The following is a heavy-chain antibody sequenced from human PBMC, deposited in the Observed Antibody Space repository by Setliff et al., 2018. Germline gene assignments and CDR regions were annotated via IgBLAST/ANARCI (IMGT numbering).Heavy chain of an antibody. CDR1: GGSISSGGYY. CDR3: ARRSGWPNWFDP. Sequence: SETLSLTCTVSGGSISSGGYYWSWIRQPPGKGLEWIGEINHSGSTNYNPSLKSRVTISVDASKDQFSLKLSSVTAADTAVYYCARRSGWPNWFDPWGQGTLVTVSS. V-gene: IGHV4-39*07. J-gene: IGHJ5*02. CDR2: INHSGST. D-gene: IGHD6-19*01.